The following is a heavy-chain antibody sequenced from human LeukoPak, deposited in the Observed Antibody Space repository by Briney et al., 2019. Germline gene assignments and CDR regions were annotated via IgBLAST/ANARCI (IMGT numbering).Heavy chain of an antibody. D-gene: IGHD4-17*01. V-gene: IGHV4-39*07. CDR1: GGSISSSSYY. CDR3: ARLDGETLDY. Sequence: SETLSLTCTVSGGSISSSSYYWGWIRQPPGKGLEWIGSIYYSGSTNYNPSLKSRVTISVDTSKNQFSLKLSSVTAADTAVYYCARLDGETLDYWGQGTLVTVSS. CDR2: IYYSGST. J-gene: IGHJ4*02.